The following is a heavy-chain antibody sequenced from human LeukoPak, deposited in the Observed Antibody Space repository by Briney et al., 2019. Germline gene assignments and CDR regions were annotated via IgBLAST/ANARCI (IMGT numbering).Heavy chain of an antibody. J-gene: IGHJ6*02. CDR3: AREKGIVAGLYYYYGMDV. CDR1: GGSISSYY. D-gene: IGHD6-19*01. CDR2: VYYSGST. Sequence: SETLSLTCTVSGGSISSYYWSWIRQPPGKGLEWIGYVYYSGSTNYNPSLKSRVTISVDTSKNQFSLKLSSVTAADTAVYYCAREKGIVAGLYYYYGMDVWGQGTTVTVSS. V-gene: IGHV4-59*01.